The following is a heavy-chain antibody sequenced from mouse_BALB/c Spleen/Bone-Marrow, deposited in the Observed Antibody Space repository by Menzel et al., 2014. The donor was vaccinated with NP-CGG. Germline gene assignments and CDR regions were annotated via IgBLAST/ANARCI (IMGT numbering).Heavy chain of an antibody. CDR3: ARDSITTVVATDY. D-gene: IGHD1-1*01. V-gene: IGHV1-69*02. CDR2: IDPSDSFT. CDR1: GYTFTSYW. J-gene: IGHJ2*01. Sequence: VQLQQSGAELVKPGASVKLSCKASGYTFTSYWMHWVKQRPGQGLEWIGEIDPSDSFTNNNQKFKGKATLTVDKSSSTAYMQLSSLTSEDSAVYYCARDSITTVVATDYWGQGPTLTVSS.